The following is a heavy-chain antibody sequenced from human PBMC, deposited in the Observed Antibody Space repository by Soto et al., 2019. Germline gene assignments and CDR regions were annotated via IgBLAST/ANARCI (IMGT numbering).Heavy chain of an antibody. J-gene: IGHJ6*02. D-gene: IGHD6-6*01. CDR2: INPNSGGT. V-gene: IGHV1-2*04. Sequence: GASVKVSCKASGYTFTGYYMHWVRQAPGQGLEWMGWINPNSGGTNYAQKFQGWVTMTRDTSISTAYMELSRLRSDDTAVYYCATSSPPYSSSPGPDYGMDVWGQGTTVTVSS. CDR3: ATSSPPYSSSPGPDYGMDV. CDR1: GYTFTGYY.